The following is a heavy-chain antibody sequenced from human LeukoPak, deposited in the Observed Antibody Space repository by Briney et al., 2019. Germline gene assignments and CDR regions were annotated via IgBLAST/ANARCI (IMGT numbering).Heavy chain of an antibody. CDR1: GGSFSGYY. CDR2: INHSGST. D-gene: IGHD5-18*01. CDR3: AREWGYSYGYRYFDY. Sequence: PSETLSLTCAVYGGSFSGYYWSWIRQPPGKGLEWIGEINHSGSTNYNPSLKSRVTISVDTSKNQFSLKLSSVTAADTAVYYCAREWGYSYGYRYFDYWGQGTLVTVSS. J-gene: IGHJ4*02. V-gene: IGHV4-34*01.